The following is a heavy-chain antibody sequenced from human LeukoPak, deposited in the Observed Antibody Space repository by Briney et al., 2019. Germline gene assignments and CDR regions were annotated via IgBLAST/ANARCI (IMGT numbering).Heavy chain of an antibody. Sequence: ASVKVSCKASGYTFTSYYMHWVRQAPGQGLEWMGIINPSGGSTSYAQKFQGRVTMTRDTSTSTVYMELSSLRSEDTAVYYCATKQWLAPPPDSWGQGTPVTVSS. CDR3: ATKQWLAPPPDS. CDR1: GYTFTSYY. J-gene: IGHJ4*02. D-gene: IGHD6-19*01. CDR2: INPSGGST. V-gene: IGHV1-46*01.